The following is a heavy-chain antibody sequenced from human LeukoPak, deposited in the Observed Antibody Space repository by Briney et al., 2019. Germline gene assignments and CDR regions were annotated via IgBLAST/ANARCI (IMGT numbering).Heavy chain of an antibody. CDR2: IYYSGST. J-gene: IGHJ4*02. V-gene: IGHV4-30-4*08. Sequence: SETLSLTCAVYGGSFSGYYWSWIRQPPGKGLEWIGYIYYSGSTYYNPSLKSRVTISVDTSKTQFSLRLSSVTAADTAVYYCARGLRGRSGYYFDSWGQGTLVTVSS. CDR1: GGSFSGYY. CDR3: ARGLRGRSGYYFDS.